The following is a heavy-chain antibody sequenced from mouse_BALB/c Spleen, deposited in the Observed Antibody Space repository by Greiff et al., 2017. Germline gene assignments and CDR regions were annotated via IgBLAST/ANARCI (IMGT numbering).Heavy chain of an antibody. Sequence: EVKLMESGPELVKPGASVKVSCKASGYAFTSYNMYWVKQSHGKSLEWIGYIDPYNGGTSYNQKFKGKATLTVDKSSSTAYMHLNSLTSEDSAVYYCARNPVVEGYAMDYWGQGTSVTVSS. CDR2: IDPYNGGT. J-gene: IGHJ4*01. V-gene: IGHV1S135*01. CDR1: GYAFTSYN. CDR3: ARNPVVEGYAMDY. D-gene: IGHD1-1*01.